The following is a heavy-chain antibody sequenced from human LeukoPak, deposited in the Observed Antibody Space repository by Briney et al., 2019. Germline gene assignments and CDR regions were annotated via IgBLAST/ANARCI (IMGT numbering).Heavy chain of an antibody. Sequence: PGGSLRLSCAASGFSFSNYYMSWIRQAPGKGLEWVSYITNSGSSTHYADAVKGRFTISRDNVKKSVHLHMTSLRAEDTGVYYCAREASGNYYVCDSWGQGTLVTVSS. CDR3: AREASGNYYVCDS. V-gene: IGHV3-11*04. J-gene: IGHJ4*02. CDR2: ITNSGSST. CDR1: GFSFSNYY. D-gene: IGHD1-26*01.